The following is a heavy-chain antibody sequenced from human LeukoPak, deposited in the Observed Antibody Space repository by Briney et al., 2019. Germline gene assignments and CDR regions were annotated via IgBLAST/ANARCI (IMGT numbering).Heavy chain of an antibody. D-gene: IGHD2-2*01. CDR3: ARDKETDCSSTSCYYYFDY. CDR2: IIPIFGTA. CDR1: GGTFSSYA. J-gene: IGHJ4*02. Sequence: SVKVSCKASGGTFSSYAISWVRQAPGQGLEWMGGIIPIFGTANYAQKFQGRVTITADESTSTAYMELSSLRSEDTAVYYCARDKETDCSSTSCYYYFDYWGQGTLVTVSS. V-gene: IGHV1-69*13.